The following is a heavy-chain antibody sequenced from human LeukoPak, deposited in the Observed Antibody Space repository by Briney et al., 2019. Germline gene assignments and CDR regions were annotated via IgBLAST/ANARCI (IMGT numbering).Heavy chain of an antibody. CDR1: GGTFSSYA. D-gene: IGHD6-6*01. J-gene: IGHJ4*02. CDR2: IIPIFGTA. V-gene: IGHV1-69*13. CDR3: ARAGVAARLTPFDY. Sequence: PSVKVSCKASGGTFSSYAISWVRQAPGQGLEWTGGIIPIFGTANYAQKFQGRVTITADESTSTAYMELSSLRSEDTAVYYCARAGVAARLTPFDYWGQGTPVTVSS.